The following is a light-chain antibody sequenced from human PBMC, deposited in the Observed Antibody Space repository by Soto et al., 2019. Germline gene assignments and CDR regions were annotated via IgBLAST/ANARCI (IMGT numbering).Light chain of an antibody. CDR2: DAS. Sequence: DLQMTQSPPSLSAYVGDRVTVTCRANHDIGKSLAWYQQRPGKSPRLLIYDASTLQSGVTPRFSGSGSGTDFTLVISSLRPEDVATYYCLKYNSDPLTFGGGTKVEVK. CDR3: LKYNSDPLT. V-gene: IGKV1-27*01. J-gene: IGKJ4*01. CDR1: HDIGKS.